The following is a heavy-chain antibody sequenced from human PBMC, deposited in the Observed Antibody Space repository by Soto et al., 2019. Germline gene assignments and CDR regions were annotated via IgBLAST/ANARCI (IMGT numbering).Heavy chain of an antibody. CDR3: ARTQGYDYVWGRYSYGNDAFAT. CDR1: GCSIISYY. J-gene: IGHJ3*02. V-gene: IGHV4-59*01. D-gene: IGHD3-16*02. Sequence: PSDTLSLTCTFSGCSIISYYWSLILQPPVNGLWWILYIYYSGSTNYNPSLKSRVTISVDTSKNQFSLKPSSVTAADTAVYYCARTQGYDYVWGRYSYGNDAFATWAKGTMV. CDR2: IYYSGST.